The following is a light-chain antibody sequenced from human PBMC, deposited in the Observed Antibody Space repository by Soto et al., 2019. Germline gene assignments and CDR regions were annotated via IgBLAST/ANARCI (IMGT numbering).Light chain of an antibody. CDR3: QQYDNWPPIT. CDR1: QSVGGN. Sequence: EIVLTQSPATLSLSPGERATLSCRASQSVGGNLAWYQQTPGQAPRLLIYAASTRAAGIPARFSGSGFGTEFTLTISSLQSEDFGVYYCQQYDNWPPITFGHGTRLEIK. V-gene: IGKV3D-15*01. J-gene: IGKJ5*01. CDR2: AAS.